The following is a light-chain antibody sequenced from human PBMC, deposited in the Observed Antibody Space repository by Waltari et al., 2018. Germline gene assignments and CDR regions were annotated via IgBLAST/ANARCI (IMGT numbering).Light chain of an antibody. CDR1: QSVDSSH. V-gene: IGKV3-20*01. Sequence: EIVLTQSPGTLSLSPGEGATLSCKASQSVDSSHLAWYQQKPGQAPRLLISGTTTRGTGIPDRFSGSGSATDFTLTISRLEPEDFAVYFCQQYGVSPTFGQGTKVEIK. J-gene: IGKJ1*01. CDR2: GTT. CDR3: QQYGVSPT.